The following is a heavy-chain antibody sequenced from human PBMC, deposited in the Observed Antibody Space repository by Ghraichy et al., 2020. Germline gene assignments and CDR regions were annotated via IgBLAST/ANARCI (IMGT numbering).Heavy chain of an antibody. D-gene: IGHD1-7*01. CDR2: INVRGDSI. CDR1: GFTFSDYY. J-gene: IGHJ4*02. CDR3: ARDPPRTGTTEFDY. V-gene: IGHV3-11*01. Sequence: LSLTCEASGFTFSDYYMGWFRQAPGQGLQWVSYINVRGDSIHYADSVKGRFTISRDNAKSSVYLQMNSLRAEDTAMYYCARDPPRTGTTEFDYWGQGPLVPVSS.